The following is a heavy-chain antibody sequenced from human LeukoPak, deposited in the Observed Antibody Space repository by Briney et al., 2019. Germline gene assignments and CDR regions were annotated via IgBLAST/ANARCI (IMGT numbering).Heavy chain of an antibody. D-gene: IGHD3-10*01. J-gene: IGHJ1*01. CDR1: GGSFSGYY. V-gene: IGHV4-34*01. CDR3: ARGNHYYPFQH. Sequence: SETLSLTCAVYGGSFSGYYLSWIRQPPGKGLEWIGEINHSGSTNYNPSLKSRVTISVDTSKNQFSLKLSSVTAADTAVYYCARGNHYYPFQHWGQGTLVTVSS. CDR2: INHSGST.